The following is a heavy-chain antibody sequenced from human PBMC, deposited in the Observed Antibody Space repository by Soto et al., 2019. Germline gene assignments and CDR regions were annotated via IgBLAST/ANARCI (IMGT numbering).Heavy chain of an antibody. J-gene: IGHJ4*02. CDR2: IWYDGSNK. D-gene: IGHD3-22*01. V-gene: IGHV3-33*01. Sequence: GGSLRLSCAASGFTFSSYGMHWVRQAPGKGLEWVAVIWYDGSNKYYADSVKGRFTISRDNSKNTLYLQMNSLRAEDTAVYYCARGYYYDSSGYSPPNYWGQGTLVTVSS. CDR3: ARGYYYDSSGYSPPNY. CDR1: GFTFSSYG.